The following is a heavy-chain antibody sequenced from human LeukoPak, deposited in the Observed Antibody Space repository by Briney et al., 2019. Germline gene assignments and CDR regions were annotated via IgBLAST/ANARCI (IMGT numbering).Heavy chain of an antibody. CDR2: ISSSSSYI. CDR3: ARYKPGYYYGSWSYWPGD. J-gene: IGHJ4*02. D-gene: IGHD3-10*01. Sequence: GGTLRLSCAASGFTFSSYSMNWVRQAPGKGLEWVSSISSSSSYIYYADSVKGLFTISRDNAKNSLYLQMNSLRAEDTAVYYGARYKPGYYYGSWSYWPGDWGQGTLVTVSS. CDR1: GFTFSSYS. V-gene: IGHV3-21*01.